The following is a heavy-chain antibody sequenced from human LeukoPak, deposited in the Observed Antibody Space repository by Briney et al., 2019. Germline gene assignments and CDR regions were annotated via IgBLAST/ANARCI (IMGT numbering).Heavy chain of an antibody. V-gene: IGHV1-8*01. CDR2: INPNSGNT. CDR3: ARARDYDILTGNYYYYGMDV. CDR1: GYTFTSYD. D-gene: IGHD3-9*01. J-gene: IGHJ6*02. Sequence: ASVKVSCKASGYTFTSYDINWVRQATGQGLEWMGWINPNSGNTGYAQKFQGRVTMTRNTSISTAYMELSSVRSEDTGVYYCARARDYDILTGNYYYYGMDVWGQGTTVTVSS.